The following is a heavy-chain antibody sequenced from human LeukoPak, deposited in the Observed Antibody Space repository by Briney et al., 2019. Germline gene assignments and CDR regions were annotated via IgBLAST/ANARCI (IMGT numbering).Heavy chain of an antibody. D-gene: IGHD6-13*01. V-gene: IGHV4-30-2*01. CDR2: IYHSGST. CDR3: ARTKLDSSHPGWFDP. Sequence: SETLSLTCGVSGGSISSGGYSWSWIRQPPGKGLEWIGYIYHSGSTYYNPSLKSRVTISVDRSKNQFSLKLSSVTAADTAVYYCARTKLDSSHPGWFDPWGQGTLVTVSS. J-gene: IGHJ5*02. CDR1: GGSISSGGYS.